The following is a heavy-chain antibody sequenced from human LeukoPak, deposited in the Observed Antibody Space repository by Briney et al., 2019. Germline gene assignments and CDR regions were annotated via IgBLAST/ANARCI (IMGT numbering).Heavy chain of an antibody. J-gene: IGHJ3*02. D-gene: IGHD3-3*01. CDR2: MNPNSGNT. Sequence: GASVKVSCKASGYTFTSYDMNWVRQAPGQGLEWMGWMNPNSGNTDYAQKLQGRVTMTRDTPMSTAYMELSSLRAEDTAVYYCARYDYDFWSGYYQAFDIWGQGTMVTVSS. V-gene: IGHV1-8*01. CDR3: ARYDYDFWSGYYQAFDI. CDR1: GYTFTSYD.